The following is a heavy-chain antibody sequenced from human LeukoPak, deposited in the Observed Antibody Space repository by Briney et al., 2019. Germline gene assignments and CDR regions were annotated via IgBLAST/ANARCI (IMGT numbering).Heavy chain of an antibody. CDR1: GFAFDIYW. Sequence: AGSLRLSCSASGFAFDIYWMTWVRQAPGKGREGGANIKKDGSLKQYVDAVRGRFTVSRDNAKNSLYLQMNSLRADDTAVYYCVSLRVSTVRDSFDLWGQGTMVTVSS. D-gene: IGHD3-10*01. V-gene: IGHV3-7*01. CDR2: IKKDGSLK. J-gene: IGHJ3*01. CDR3: VSLRVSTVRDSFDL.